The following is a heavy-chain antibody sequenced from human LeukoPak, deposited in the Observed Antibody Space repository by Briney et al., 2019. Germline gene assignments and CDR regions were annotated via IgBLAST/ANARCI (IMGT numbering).Heavy chain of an antibody. CDR2: INIDGSIT. D-gene: IGHD3-9*01. CDR3: ARDSYFGFDP. CDR1: GITFSSYW. Sequence: PGGSLRLSCAASGITFSSYWMHWVRQAPGKGLVGVSRINIDGSITSYADSAKGRFTISRDNAKNTLYLQMNSLRAEDTALYYCARDSYFGFDPWGQGTLVIVSS. V-gene: IGHV3-74*01. J-gene: IGHJ5*02.